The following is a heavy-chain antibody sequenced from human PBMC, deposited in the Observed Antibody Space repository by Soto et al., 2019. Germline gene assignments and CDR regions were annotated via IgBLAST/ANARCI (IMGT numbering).Heavy chain of an antibody. V-gene: IGHV1-8*01. D-gene: IGHD2-2*01. CDR3: ARRYCSSTSCYRGSNNWFDP. CDR2: MNPNSGNT. CDR1: GYTFTSYD. J-gene: IGHJ5*02. Sequence: QVQLVQSGAEVQKPGASVKVSCKASGYTFTSYDINWVRQATGQGLEWMGWMNPNSGNTGYAQKFQGRVTMTRNTSISTAYMELSSLRSEDTAVYYCARRYCSSTSCYRGSNNWFDPWGQGTLVTVSS.